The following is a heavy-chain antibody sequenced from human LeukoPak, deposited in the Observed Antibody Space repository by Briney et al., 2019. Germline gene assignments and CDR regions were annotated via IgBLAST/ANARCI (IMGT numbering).Heavy chain of an antibody. CDR2: ISSSSSTI. Sequence: GGSLRLSCAASGFTFSTYSMNWVRQAPGRGLEWVSYISSSSSTIYYADSVKGRFTISRDNAKNSLYLQMNSLRAEDTAVYYCAKDTLKGGYDEEILDYWGQGTLVTVSS. CDR1: GFTFSTYS. V-gene: IGHV3-48*04. J-gene: IGHJ4*02. D-gene: IGHD5-12*01. CDR3: AKDTLKGGYDEEILDY.